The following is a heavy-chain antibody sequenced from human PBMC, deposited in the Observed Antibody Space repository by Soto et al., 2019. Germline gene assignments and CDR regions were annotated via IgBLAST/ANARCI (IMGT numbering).Heavy chain of an antibody. Sequence: PGGSLRLSCAASGFTFSSYEMHWVRQAPGKGLEWVSYISSSGSTIYYADSVKGRFTISRDNAKNSLYLQMNSLRAEDTAVYYCERDRQSYCDSSGYGAFDIWGQGTMVTVSS. J-gene: IGHJ3*02. V-gene: IGHV3-48*03. CDR3: ERDRQSYCDSSGYGAFDI. CDR2: ISSSGSTI. D-gene: IGHD3-22*01. CDR1: GFTFSSYE.